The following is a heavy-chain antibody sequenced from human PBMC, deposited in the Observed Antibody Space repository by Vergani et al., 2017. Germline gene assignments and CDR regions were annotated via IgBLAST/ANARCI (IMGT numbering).Heavy chain of an antibody. CDR3: ARLCWSGPSDYYYYYYMDV. J-gene: IGHJ6*03. CDR1: GGSISSYY. D-gene: IGHD3-3*01. Sequence: QVQLQESGPGLVKPSETLSLTCTVSGGSISSYYWSWIRQPPGKGLEWIGYIYYSGSTNYNPSLKSRVTISVDTSKNQFSLKLSSVTAADTAVYYCARLCWSGPSDYYYYYYMDVWGKGTTVTVSS. V-gene: IGHV4-59*01. CDR2: IYYSGST.